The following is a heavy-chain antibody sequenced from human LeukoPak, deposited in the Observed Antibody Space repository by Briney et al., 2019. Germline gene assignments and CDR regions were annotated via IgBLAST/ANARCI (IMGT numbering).Heavy chain of an antibody. J-gene: IGHJ4*02. Sequence: PGGSLRLSCAPSGFTFSRHGMHWVRQAPGKGLEWVAIISNDGSRKYYAHSVEGRFTISRDNSKNTLYLQMDSLRAEDTAVYYCARRLGAWSRLRETYFDYWGQGTLVTVSS. CDR1: GFTFSRHG. CDR2: ISNDGSRK. CDR3: ARRLGAWSRLRETYFDY. V-gene: IGHV3-30*03. D-gene: IGHD3-10*01.